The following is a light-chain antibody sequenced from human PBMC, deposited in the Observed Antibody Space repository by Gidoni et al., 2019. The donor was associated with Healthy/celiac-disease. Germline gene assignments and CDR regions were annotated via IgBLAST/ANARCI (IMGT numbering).Light chain of an antibody. CDR3: RPRSNWPLT. Sequence: EIVLTQSPATLSLSPGERAPLSCRASQSVSSYLAWYQQKPGQAPRLLIYDASNRATGIPARFSGSGSGTDFTLTISSLEPEDFAVYYCRPRSNWPLTFGGGTKVEIK. CDR2: DAS. CDR1: QSVSSY. V-gene: IGKV3-11*01. J-gene: IGKJ4*01.